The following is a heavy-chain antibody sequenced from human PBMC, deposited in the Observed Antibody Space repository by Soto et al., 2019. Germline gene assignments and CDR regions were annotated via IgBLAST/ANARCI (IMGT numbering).Heavy chain of an antibody. D-gene: IGHD6-19*01. CDR3: ARDAAVPGEADRFDY. CDR1: GDSIKSNVW. J-gene: IGHJ4*02. Sequence: SETLSLTCSVSGDSIKSNVWWSWVRQSPGKALEWIGEVFHKGITNYNPSLWGRVTMSVDKANNQFSLMLTSVTAADTGIYYCARDAAVPGEADRFDYWGQGILVTVSS. V-gene: IGHV4-4*02. CDR2: VFHKGIT.